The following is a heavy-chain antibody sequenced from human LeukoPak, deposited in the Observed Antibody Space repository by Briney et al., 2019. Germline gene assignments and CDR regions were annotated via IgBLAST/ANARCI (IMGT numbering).Heavy chain of an antibody. D-gene: IGHD4-11*01. CDR2: INPNSGGT. J-gene: IGHJ4*02. CDR3: ARDLTTPVDY. Sequence: VASVKVSCKASGYTFSGYYMHWVRQAPGQGLEWMGWINPNSGGTNYAQKFQGGVTMTRDTSISTAYMELSRLRSDDTAVYYCARDLTTPVDYWGQGTLVTVSS. CDR1: GYTFSGYY. V-gene: IGHV1-2*02.